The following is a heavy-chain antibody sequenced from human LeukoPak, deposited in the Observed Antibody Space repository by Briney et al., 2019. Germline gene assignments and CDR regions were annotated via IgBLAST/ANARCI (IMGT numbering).Heavy chain of an antibody. CDR2: INPNDGDT. CDR1: GYTFTDYY. D-gene: IGHD2-2*01. Sequence: GASVKVSCKASGYTFTDYYMHWVRQAPGQAFEWMGWINPNDGDTNYAQKFQGRVTMTRDTSISTAHMEVSRLRSDDTAVYYCARANFLYCSSSTCLLDYWGQGTLVTVSS. J-gene: IGHJ4*02. CDR3: ARANFLYCSSSTCLLDY. V-gene: IGHV1-2*02.